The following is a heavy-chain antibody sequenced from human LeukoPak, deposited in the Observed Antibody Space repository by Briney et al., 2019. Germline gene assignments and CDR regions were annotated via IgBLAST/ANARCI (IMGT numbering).Heavy chain of an antibody. CDR1: GGSFSGYY. CDR3: ARGYHGFDL. CDR2: INHSGST. V-gene: IGHV4-34*01. Sequence: SETLSLTCAVYGGSFSGYYWSWIRQPPGKGLEWIGEINHSGSTNYNPSLKSRVTISVDTSKNQFSLKLGSVTAADTAVYYCARGYHGFDLWGRGTLVTVSS. J-gene: IGHJ2*01. D-gene: IGHD2-2*01.